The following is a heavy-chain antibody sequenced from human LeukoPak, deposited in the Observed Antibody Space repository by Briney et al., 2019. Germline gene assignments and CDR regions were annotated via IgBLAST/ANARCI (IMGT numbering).Heavy chain of an antibody. CDR3: ARDINRQDGEIDY. Sequence: GGSLRLSCAASGFTFSSYAMHWVRQAPGKGLEWVAVISYDGSNKYYADSVKGRFTISRDNSKNTLYLQMNSLRAEDTAVYYCARDINRQDGEIDYWGQGTLVTVPS. D-gene: IGHD3-10*01. CDR1: GFTFSSYA. J-gene: IGHJ4*02. CDR2: ISYDGSNK. V-gene: IGHV3-30-3*01.